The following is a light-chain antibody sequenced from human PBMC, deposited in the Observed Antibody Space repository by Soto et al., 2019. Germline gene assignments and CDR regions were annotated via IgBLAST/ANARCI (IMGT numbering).Light chain of an antibody. CDR1: SSDVGGYNY. CDR2: DVS. J-gene: IGLJ2*01. CDR3: NSYTPVPSVV. Sequence: QSALAQPASVSGSPGQSITISCTGTSSDVGGYNYVSWYQQHPGKAPKLMIYDVSNRPSGVSNRFSGSKSGNTASLTISGLQAEDEADYYCNSYTPVPSVVFGGGTKLTVL. V-gene: IGLV2-14*03.